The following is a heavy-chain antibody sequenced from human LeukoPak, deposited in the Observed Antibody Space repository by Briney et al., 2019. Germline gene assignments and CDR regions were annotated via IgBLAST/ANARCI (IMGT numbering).Heavy chain of an antibody. CDR2: IYTSGST. J-gene: IGHJ4*02. CDR3: ARDAGPL. CDR1: GDSISSGSYY. V-gene: IGHV4-61*02. Sequence: SETLSLTCTVSGDSISSGSYYWSWIRQPAGKGLEWIGRIYTSGSTNYNPSLKSRVTISVDTSKNQFSLELSSVTAADTAVYYSARDAGPLWGQGTLVTVSS.